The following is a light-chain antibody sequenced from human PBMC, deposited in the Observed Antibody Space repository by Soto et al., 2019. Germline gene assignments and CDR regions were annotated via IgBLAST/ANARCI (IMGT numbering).Light chain of an antibody. CDR1: SSSIGSNT. CDR3: AAWDDSLNGVA. CDR2: SNN. J-gene: IGLJ2*01. Sequence: QLVLTQPPSASGTPGQRVTISCSGSSSSIGSNTVNWYQQLPGTAPKLLIYSNNQRPSGVPDRFSGSKSGTSASLAISGLHSEDEAYYYCAAWDDSLNGVAFGGGTKLTVL. V-gene: IGLV1-44*01.